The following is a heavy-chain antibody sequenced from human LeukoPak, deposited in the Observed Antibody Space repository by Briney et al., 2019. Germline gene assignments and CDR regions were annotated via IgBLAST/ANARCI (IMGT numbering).Heavy chain of an antibody. CDR2: LASDETNK. Sequence: GGSLRLSCAASGLTISDSWIHWVRQAPGKGLMWVSRLASDETNKIYADSVKGRFTISRDNAKNTLYLQVNSLRVEDTGIYYCARDAGWGRLDSWGQGALVTVSS. D-gene: IGHD3-16*01. J-gene: IGHJ4*02. CDR1: GLTISDSW. V-gene: IGHV3-74*01. CDR3: ARDAGWGRLDS.